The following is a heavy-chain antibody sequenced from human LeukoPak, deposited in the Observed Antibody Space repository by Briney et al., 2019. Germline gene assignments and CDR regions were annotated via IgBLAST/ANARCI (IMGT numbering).Heavy chain of an antibody. Sequence: PGGSLRLSCVASGIIFSDFGMHWVRQAPGKGLEWMAIIWYDGSNKYYADSVKGRFTISRDNSQNTMYLQMNSLRAEDTAVYYCAKATCSGANCFSNSREAFDMWGQGTMVTVSS. CDR1: GIIFSDFG. CDR2: IWYDGSNK. V-gene: IGHV3-33*06. CDR3: AKATCSGANCFSNSREAFDM. D-gene: IGHD2-15*01. J-gene: IGHJ3*02.